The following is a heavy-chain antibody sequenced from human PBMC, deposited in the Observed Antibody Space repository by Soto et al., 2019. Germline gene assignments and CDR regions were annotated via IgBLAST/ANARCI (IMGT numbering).Heavy chain of an antibody. V-gene: IGHV3-11*01. CDR3: ARDLSPYSDYYDESTSETWFDP. Sequence: QVQLVASGGGLVQPGGSLRLSCAASGFTFSDYYMSWLRQPPGKGLEWVSYISKSGSIIHFADSVKGRFAISRDNAKNTLYLQMSSLRAKDTALYYCARDLSPYSDYYDESTSETWFDPWGQGTLVTVSS. J-gene: IGHJ5*02. D-gene: IGHD3-16*01. CDR1: GFTFSDYY. CDR2: ISKSGSII.